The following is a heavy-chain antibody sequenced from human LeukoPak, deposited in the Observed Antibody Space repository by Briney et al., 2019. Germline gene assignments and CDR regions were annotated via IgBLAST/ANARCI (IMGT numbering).Heavy chain of an antibody. CDR1: GGTFSSDA. CDR2: IIPMYGTT. Sequence: ASVKVSCKASGGTFSSDAISWVRQAPGQGLEWMGGIIPMYGTTRYAHKFQGRVTITADESTSTAYMELSSLRPEDTAVYYCARENVAYCNITNCYQGLDYWGQGTLVTVSS. D-gene: IGHD2-2*01. CDR3: ARENVAYCNITNCYQGLDY. J-gene: IGHJ4*02. V-gene: IGHV1-69*13.